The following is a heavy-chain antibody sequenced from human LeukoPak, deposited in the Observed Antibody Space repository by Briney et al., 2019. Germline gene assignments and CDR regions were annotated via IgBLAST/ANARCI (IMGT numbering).Heavy chain of an antibody. V-gene: IGHV3-30*04. CDR1: GFTFSSYA. J-gene: IGHJ4*02. CDR2: ISYDGSNK. D-gene: IGHD3-10*02. CDR3: ARHVGY. Sequence: GGSLRLSCAASGFTFSSYAMHWVRQAPGKGLEWVAVISYDGSNKYYADSVKGRFTISRDNPKNTLYLQMNSLRAEDTAVYYCARHVGYWGQGTLVTVSS.